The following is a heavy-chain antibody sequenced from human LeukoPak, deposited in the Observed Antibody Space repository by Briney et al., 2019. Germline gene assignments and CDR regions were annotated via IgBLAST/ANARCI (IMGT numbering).Heavy chain of an antibody. V-gene: IGHV3-7*01. CDR3: ARAGAMAASRYYFDY. D-gene: IGHD6-19*01. CDR1: GSTFSTYW. Sequence: GGSLRLSCAASGSTFSTYWMSWLRQAPGKGLEWVANIMHDGSEKNYVDSVKGRFTISRDNARNSLYLQMNSLRVEDTAVYYCARAGAMAASRYYFDYWGQGTLVTAYS. CDR2: IMHDGSEK. J-gene: IGHJ4*02.